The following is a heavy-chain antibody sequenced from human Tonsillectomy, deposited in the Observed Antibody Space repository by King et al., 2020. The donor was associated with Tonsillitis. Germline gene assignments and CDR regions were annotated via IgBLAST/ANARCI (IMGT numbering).Heavy chain of an antibody. CDR1: GFTFSSYG. CDR3: ASGLGSIPFDY. D-gene: IGHD3-16*01. CDR2: ISYDGSNK. Sequence: QLVQSGGGVVQPGRSLRLSCAASGFTFSSYGMHWVRQAPGKGLEWVAVISYDGSNKYYADSVKGRFTISRDNSKNTLYPQMNSLRAEDTAVYYCASGLGSIPFDYWGQGTLVTVSS. J-gene: IGHJ4*02. V-gene: IGHV3-33*05.